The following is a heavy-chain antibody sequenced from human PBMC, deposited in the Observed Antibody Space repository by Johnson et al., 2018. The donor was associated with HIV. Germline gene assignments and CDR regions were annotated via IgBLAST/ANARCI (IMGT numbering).Heavy chain of an antibody. D-gene: IGHD6-6*01. CDR2: ISGDGSSS. J-gene: IGHJ3*02. V-gene: IGHV3-74*01. CDR3: ARAQLLADDAFNN. Sequence: VQLVESGGGLVQPGGSLRLSCGGSGFTISTFWMHWVRQVPGKGLMWVSRISGDGSSSSYADSVKGRFTISRDNAKNTLYLQLNSLRVEDTAIYYCARAQLLADDAFNNWGQGTMVTVSS. CDR1: GFTISTFW.